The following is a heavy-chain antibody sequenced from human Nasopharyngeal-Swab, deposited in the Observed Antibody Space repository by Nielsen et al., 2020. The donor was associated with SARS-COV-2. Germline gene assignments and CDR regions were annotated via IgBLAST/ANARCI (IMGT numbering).Heavy chain of an antibody. CDR3: ARDHQLGPTNYGMDV. CDR2: IKQDGSEK. J-gene: IGHJ6*02. D-gene: IGHD6-6*01. Sequence: GESLKISCAASGFTFSSYWMSWVRQAPGKGLEWVANIKQDGSEKYYVDSVKGRFTISRDNAKNSLYPQMNSLRAEDTAVYYCARDHQLGPTNYGMDVWGQGTTVTVSS. CDR1: GFTFSSYW. V-gene: IGHV3-7*03.